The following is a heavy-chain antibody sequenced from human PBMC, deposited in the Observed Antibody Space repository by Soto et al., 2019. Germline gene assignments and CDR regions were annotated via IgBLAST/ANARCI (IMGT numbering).Heavy chain of an antibody. CDR3: ARDLSYAFDY. Sequence: EVQLVESGGGLVQPGGSLRLSCAASGFIFTSYSMNWVRQAPGKGLEWLSYIRIDSNHIGYADSVRGRFTISSDIAKNSLYLQMNSLRDEDTAVYYCARDLSYAFDYWGQGTVVTVSS. CDR2: IRIDSNHI. V-gene: IGHV3-48*02. CDR1: GFIFTSYS. J-gene: IGHJ4*02. D-gene: IGHD1-26*01.